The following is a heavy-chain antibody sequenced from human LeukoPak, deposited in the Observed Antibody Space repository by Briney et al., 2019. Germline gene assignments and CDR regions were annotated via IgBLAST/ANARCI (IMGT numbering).Heavy chain of an antibody. Sequence: GGSLRLSCAASGFTFSSYAMHWVRQAPGKGLGWVAVISYDGSNKYYADSVKGRFTISRDNSKNTLYLQMNSLRAEDTAVYYCARVMITFGGVIVGHDALDIWGQGTMVTVSS. V-gene: IGHV3-30*04. CDR2: ISYDGSNK. D-gene: IGHD3-16*02. J-gene: IGHJ3*02. CDR1: GFTFSSYA. CDR3: ARVMITFGGVIVGHDALDI.